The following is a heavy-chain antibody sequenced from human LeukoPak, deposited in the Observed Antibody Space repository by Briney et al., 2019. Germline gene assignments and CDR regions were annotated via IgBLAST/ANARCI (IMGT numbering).Heavy chain of an antibody. V-gene: IGHV6-1*01. CDR2: TYYRSRWYS. CDR3: ARHFLGRGNHFDY. J-gene: IGHJ4*02. CDR1: GDSVSSNSAA. Sequence: SQTLSLTCAISGDSVSSNSAAWNWIRQSPSRGLEWLGRTYYRSRWYSDYAVSVKSRITVNPDTSKNQFSLQLSSVTPEDTAVYYCARHFLGRGNHFDYWGQGTLVTVPS. D-gene: IGHD7-27*01.